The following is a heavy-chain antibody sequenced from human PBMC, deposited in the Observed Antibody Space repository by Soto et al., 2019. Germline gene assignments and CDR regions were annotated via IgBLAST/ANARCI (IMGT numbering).Heavy chain of an antibody. CDR3: ARGEDAFFYYGLDV. CDR2: IYYSGST. CDR1: GGSISSSSYY. J-gene: IGHJ6*02. Sequence: SETLSLTCTVSGGSISSSSYYWGWIRQPPGKGLEWIGSIYYSGSTYYNPSLKSRVTISVDTSKNQFSLKLSSVTAADTAVYYCARGEDAFFYYGLDVWGQGITVTVSS. V-gene: IGHV4-39*01.